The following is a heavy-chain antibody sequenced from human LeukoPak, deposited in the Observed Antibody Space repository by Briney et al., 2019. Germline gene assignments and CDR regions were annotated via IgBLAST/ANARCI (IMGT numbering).Heavy chain of an antibody. J-gene: IGHJ5*02. CDR3: AREDGTYLDWFDP. Sequence: PSQTLSLTCTVSGGSISSGSYYWSWIRQPAGKGLEWIGRIYTSGSTNYNPSLKSRVTISLDAPKNQFSLKLISVTAADTAVYYCAREDGTYLDWFDPWGQGILVTVSS. CDR1: GGSISSGSYY. V-gene: IGHV4-61*02. CDR2: IYTSGST. D-gene: IGHD2/OR15-2a*01.